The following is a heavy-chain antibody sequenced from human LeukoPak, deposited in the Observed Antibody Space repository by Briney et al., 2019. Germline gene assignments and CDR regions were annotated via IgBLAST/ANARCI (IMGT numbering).Heavy chain of an antibody. J-gene: IGHJ4*02. CDR2: ISGSGGST. D-gene: IGHD3-22*01. V-gene: IGHV3-23*01. CDR3: AKASGGYDSSGYFYYFDY. Sequence: PGGSLRLSCAASGFTFSSYSVSWVRQAPGKGLEWVSAISGSGGSTYYADSVKGRFTISRDNSKNTLYLQMNSLRAEDTAVYYCAKASGGYDSSGYFYYFDYWGQGTLVTVSS. CDR1: GFTFSSYS.